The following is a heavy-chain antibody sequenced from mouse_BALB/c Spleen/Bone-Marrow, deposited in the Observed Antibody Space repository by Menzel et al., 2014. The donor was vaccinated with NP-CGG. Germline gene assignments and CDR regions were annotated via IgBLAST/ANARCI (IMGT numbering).Heavy chain of an antibody. CDR1: GYTFTSYN. Sequence: VQLQQSGAELVKPGASMKMSCKASGYTFTSYNLHWIKQTPGQGLEWIGAIYPGNGDTSYNQRFKGKATLTTDKSSNTAYMHLSSLTSEDSAVYYCAREGRSHFDHWGQGSTLTVSS. CDR2: IYPGNGDT. J-gene: IGHJ2*01. CDR3: AREGRSHFDH. V-gene: IGHV1-12*01.